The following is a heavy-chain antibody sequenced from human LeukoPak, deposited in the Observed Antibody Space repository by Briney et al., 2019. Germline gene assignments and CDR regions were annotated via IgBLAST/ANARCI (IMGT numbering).Heavy chain of an antibody. CDR1: GGSISSYY. D-gene: IGHD3-10*01. V-gene: IGHV4-59*01. CDR3: ARRSPSGRIDP. CDR2: IYYSGST. Sequence: SETLSLTCTVSGGSISSYYWSWIRQPPGKGLEWIGYIYYSGSTNYNPSLKSRVTISVDTSKNQFSLKLSSVTAADTAVYYCARRSPSGRIDPWGQGTLVTVSS. J-gene: IGHJ5*02.